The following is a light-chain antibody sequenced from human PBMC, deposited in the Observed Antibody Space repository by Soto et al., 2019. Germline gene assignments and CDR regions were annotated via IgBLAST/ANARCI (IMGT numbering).Light chain of an antibody. J-gene: IGKJ1*01. CDR2: GAS. CDR1: QSVGSKY. Sequence: EIVLTQSPGTLSLSPGERATLSCRASQSVGSKYLAWYQQKPGQAPRLLISGASGRATGVPDRFSGSGSGTDFTLTIDRLESEDFAVYFCQQYGDLPWTFGQGTKVDIK. CDR3: QQYGDLPWT. V-gene: IGKV3-20*01.